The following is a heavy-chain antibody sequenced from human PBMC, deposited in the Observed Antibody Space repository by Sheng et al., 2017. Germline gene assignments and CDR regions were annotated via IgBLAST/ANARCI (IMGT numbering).Heavy chain of an antibody. CDR3: ARIHTVFGVIKGRVPPYFDS. CDR2: IYYSGST. D-gene: IGHD3-3*01. CDR1: GYSISSGYY. V-gene: IGHV4-38-2*02. J-gene: IGHJ4*02. Sequence: VQLQESGPGLVKPSETLSLTCTVSGYSISSGYYWGWIRQPPGKGLEWIGNIYYSGSTYSNPSLKSRVTISVDTSSNHFSLKMRSVTAADTAVYYCARIHTVFGVIKGRVPPYFDSWGQGTLVRVSS.